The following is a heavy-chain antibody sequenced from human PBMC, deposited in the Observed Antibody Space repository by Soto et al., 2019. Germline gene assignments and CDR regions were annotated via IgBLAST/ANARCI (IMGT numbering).Heavy chain of an antibody. CDR2: INHSGST. CDR3: ARGLGTITMVRGVKVFDY. CDR1: GGSFSGYY. V-gene: IGHV4-34*01. Sequence: QVQLQQWGAGLLKPSETLSLTCAVYGGSFSGYYWSWIRQPPGKGLEWIGEINHSGSTNYNPSLKSRVTISVDTYQNQFSLKLSSVTAADTAVYYCARGLGTITMVRGVKVFDYWGQGTLVTVSS. J-gene: IGHJ4*02. D-gene: IGHD3-10*01.